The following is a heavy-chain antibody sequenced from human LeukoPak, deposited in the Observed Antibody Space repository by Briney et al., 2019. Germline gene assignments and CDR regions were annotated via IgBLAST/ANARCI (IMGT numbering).Heavy chain of an antibody. J-gene: IGHJ4*02. CDR3: ARWSGWNDPYYFDY. D-gene: IGHD1-1*01. CDR1: GSSISSYY. Sequence: SEALSLTCTVSGSSISSYYWSWIRQPPGKGLEWIGYIYYSGSTIYNPSLKSRVTISVDTSKNQFSLKLSSVTAADTAVYYCARWSGWNDPYYFDYWGQGTLLTVSS. CDR2: IYYSGST. V-gene: IGHV4-59*08.